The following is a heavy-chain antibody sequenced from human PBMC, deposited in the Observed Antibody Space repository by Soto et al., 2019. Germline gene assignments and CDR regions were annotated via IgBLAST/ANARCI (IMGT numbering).Heavy chain of an antibody. CDR2: IYYRGNA. D-gene: IGHD3-9*01. CDR1: DDSINSDKYY. J-gene: IGHJ4*02. Sequence: QLQLQESGPGLVKPSETLSLTCSVSDDSINSDKYYWGWIRQPPGKGLEWIGSIYYRGNAYYNPSLQTRVTMSLYKSRSQFSLKLSSVNAADSAVYFCARLEGLATISYYFDFWGPGALVTVSS. V-gene: IGHV4-39*01. CDR3: ARLEGLATISYYFDF.